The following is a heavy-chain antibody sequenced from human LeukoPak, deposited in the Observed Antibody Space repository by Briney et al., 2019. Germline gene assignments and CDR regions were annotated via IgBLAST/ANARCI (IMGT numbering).Heavy chain of an antibody. CDR2: INHSGST. D-gene: IGHD5-18*01. Sequence: SETLSLTCAVYGGSFSGYYWSWIRQPPVKELEWIGEINHSGSTDYNPSLKSRVTISVDTSKNQFSLKLSSVTAADTAVYYCARAGYSYDPRPFDYWGQGTLVTVSS. V-gene: IGHV4-34*01. CDR1: GGSFSGYY. J-gene: IGHJ4*02. CDR3: ARAGYSYDPRPFDY.